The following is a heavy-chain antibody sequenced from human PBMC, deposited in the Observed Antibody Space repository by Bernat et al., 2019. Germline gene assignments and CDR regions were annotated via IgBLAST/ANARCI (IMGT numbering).Heavy chain of an antibody. CDR1: GFTFSNYW. CDR2: IRSKANSYAT. Sequence: EVQLVESGGGLVQPGGSLRLSCAASGFTFSNYWMSWVRQAPGRGLEWVGRIRSKANSYATAYAASVKGRFTISRDDSKNTAYLQMNSLKTEDTAVYYCTSPIAVAGGYYYYGMDVWGQGTTVTVSS. V-gene: IGHV3-73*01. D-gene: IGHD6-19*01. J-gene: IGHJ6*02. CDR3: TSPIAVAGGYYYYGMDV.